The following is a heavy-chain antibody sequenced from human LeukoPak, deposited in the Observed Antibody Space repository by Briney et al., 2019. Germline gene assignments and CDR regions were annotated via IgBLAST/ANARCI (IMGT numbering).Heavy chain of an antibody. CDR3: ARVGSGSYFDY. CDR1: GGSFSGYY. D-gene: IGHD3-10*01. V-gene: IGHV4-4*08. Sequence: SETLSLTCAVYGGSFSGYYWSWIRQPPGKGLEWIGRIYTFGSTTYNPSLKNRVTISLDMSTNQFSLKLTSVTAADTAVYYCARVGSGSYFDYWGQGTLVTVSS. J-gene: IGHJ4*02. CDR2: IYTFGST.